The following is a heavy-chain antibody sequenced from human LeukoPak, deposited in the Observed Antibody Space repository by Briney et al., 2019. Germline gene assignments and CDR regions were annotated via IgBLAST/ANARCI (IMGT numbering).Heavy chain of an antibody. V-gene: IGHV3-9*01. CDR3: AKDMGPRRLLISPHFVY. CDR1: GFTFADYA. D-gene: IGHD3-22*01. J-gene: IGHJ4*02. Sequence: GGSLRLSRAASGFTFADYAMHSVRHAPRKGLEWVSGISWNSGSIGYAESVKGRFTISRDKAKKSLYLQMNSLRAEDTALYYCAKDMGPRRLLISPHFVYWGEGTLVTVSS. CDR2: ISWNSGSI.